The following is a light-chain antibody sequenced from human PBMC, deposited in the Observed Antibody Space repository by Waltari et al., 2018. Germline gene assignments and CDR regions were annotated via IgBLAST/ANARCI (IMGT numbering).Light chain of an antibody. J-gene: IGKJ2*01. CDR3: QQYNNWPLYT. Sequence: IVMTQSPASLSVSLGERATLSCRASHSITSNLAWYQQKPGQAPRLLVYGASTRATGIPARFSGSGSGTEFTLTISSLQSEDFAVYYCQQYNNWPLYTFGQGTKLESK. CDR1: HSITSN. V-gene: IGKV3-15*01. CDR2: GAS.